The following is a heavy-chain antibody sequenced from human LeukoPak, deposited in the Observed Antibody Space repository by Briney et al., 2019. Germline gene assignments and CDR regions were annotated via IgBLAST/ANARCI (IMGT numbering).Heavy chain of an antibody. D-gene: IGHD6-19*01. J-gene: IGHJ5*02. CDR2: ISYDGSNK. CDR1: GFTFSTYT. Sequence: TGGSLRLSCAASGFTFSTYTMHWVRQAPGKGLEWVAVISYDGSNKHYADSVKGRFTTSRDNSKNTLYLQMNSLRAEDTAVYYCARSSVAVADPNWFDPWGQGTLVTVSS. CDR3: ARSSVAVADPNWFDP. V-gene: IGHV3-30*04.